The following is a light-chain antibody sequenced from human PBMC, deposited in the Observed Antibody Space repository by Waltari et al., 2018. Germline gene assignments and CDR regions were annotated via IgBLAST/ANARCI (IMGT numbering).Light chain of an antibody. CDR3: YSAADNNLRV. Sequence: SYALTQPSSVSVSPGQTARITCPGDVLAYNYARWCQQKPGQAPVLVIYKDSERPSGIPERFSGSSSGTTVTLTISGAQVEDEADYYCYSAADNNLRVFGGGTKLTVL. CDR2: KDS. CDR1: VLAYNY. V-gene: IGLV3-27*01. J-gene: IGLJ3*02.